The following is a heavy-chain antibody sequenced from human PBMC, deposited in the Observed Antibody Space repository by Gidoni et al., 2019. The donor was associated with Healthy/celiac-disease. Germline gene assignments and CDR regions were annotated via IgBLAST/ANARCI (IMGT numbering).Heavy chain of an antibody. CDR2: ISSSRSYT. CDR3: ARDLTTRLHSSPYGMDV. V-gene: IGHV3-11*06. Sequence: QVQLVESGGGLVKPGGSLRLSCAASGFTFSDYYMRWIRQAPGKGLEWVSYISSSRSYTNYADSVKGRFTIARDNAKNSLYLQMNSLRAEDTAVDYWARDLTTRLHSSPYGMDVWGQGTTVTVSS. CDR1: GFTFSDYY. D-gene: IGHD6-13*01. J-gene: IGHJ6*02.